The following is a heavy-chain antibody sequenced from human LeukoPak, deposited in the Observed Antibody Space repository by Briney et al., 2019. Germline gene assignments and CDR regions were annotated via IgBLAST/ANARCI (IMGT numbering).Heavy chain of an antibody. CDR3: ARDYSRPFYYYYYMDV. CDR1: GGSISSGGYY. D-gene: IGHD6-13*01. V-gene: IGHV4-61*02. Sequence: SETLSLTCTVSGGSISSGGYYWSWIRQPAGKGLEWIGRIYTSGSTNYNPSLKSRVTMSVDTSKNQFSLKLSSVTAADTAVYYCARDYSRPFYYYYYMDVWGKGTTVTVSS. J-gene: IGHJ6*03. CDR2: IYTSGST.